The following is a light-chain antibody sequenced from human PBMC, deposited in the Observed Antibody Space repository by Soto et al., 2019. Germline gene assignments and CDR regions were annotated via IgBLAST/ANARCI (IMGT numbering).Light chain of an antibody. Sequence: EIALTQSSGALSLSPGERATLSCASSQSVTSTYLGWYHQKPGQAPRLIIYGASTRATGIPARFSGSGSGTECTLTISSLHSEDVAVYYCQHYNNWPITLCQGTRLEI. CDR3: QHYNNWPIT. CDR2: GAS. CDR1: QSVTSTY. V-gene: IGKV3D-15*01. J-gene: IGKJ5*01.